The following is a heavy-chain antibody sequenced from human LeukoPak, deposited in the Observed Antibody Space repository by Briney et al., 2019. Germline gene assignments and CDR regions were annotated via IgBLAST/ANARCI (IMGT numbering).Heavy chain of an antibody. J-gene: IGHJ5*02. CDR3: ARDADSGNEWGPFDP. CDR2: TYYRSKWFS. D-gene: IGHD6-25*01. CDR1: GDSVSSIAS. V-gene: IGHV6-1*01. Sequence: SQTLSLTCALSGDSVSSIASWNWIRQSPSRGLEWLGRTYYRSKWFSEYATAVRGRITINADTSKNQFSLQLHSVILEDTAVYYCARDADSGNEWGPFDPWGQGILVTVSS.